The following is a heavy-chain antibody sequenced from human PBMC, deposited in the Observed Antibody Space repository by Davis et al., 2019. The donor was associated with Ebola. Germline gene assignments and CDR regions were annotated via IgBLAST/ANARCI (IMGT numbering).Heavy chain of an antibody. Sequence: GESLKISCAASGFTFSSYWMHWVRQAPGKGLVWVSRINSDGSSTSYADSVKGRFTISRDNAKNTLYLQMNGLRVDDTAVYYCASGVETGYGFGGYYYAMVVWGQGTTVTVSS. CDR1: GFTFSSYW. V-gene: IGHV3-74*01. CDR2: INSDGSST. D-gene: IGHD3-16*01. CDR3: ASGVETGYGFGGYYYAMVV. J-gene: IGHJ6*02.